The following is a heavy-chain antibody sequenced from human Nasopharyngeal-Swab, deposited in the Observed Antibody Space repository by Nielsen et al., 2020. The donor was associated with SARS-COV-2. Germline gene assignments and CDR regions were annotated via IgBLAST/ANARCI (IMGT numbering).Heavy chain of an antibody. CDR1: GYTFTSYG. D-gene: IGHD2-2*01. J-gene: IGHJ6*03. Sequence: ASVKVSCKASGYTFTSYGISWVRQAPGQGLEWMGWISAYNGNTNYAQKLQGRVTMTTDTSMSTAYMELRSLRSDDTAVYYCARAICSSTSCYHYYMDVWGKGTTVTVSS. CDR2: ISAYNGNT. V-gene: IGHV1-18*01. CDR3: ARAICSSTSCYHYYMDV.